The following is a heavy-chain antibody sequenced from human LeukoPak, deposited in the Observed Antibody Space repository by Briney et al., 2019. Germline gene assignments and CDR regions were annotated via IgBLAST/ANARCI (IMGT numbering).Heavy chain of an antibody. CDR1: GFTVNSKY. D-gene: IGHD3-10*01. Sequence: QSGGSLRLSCAASGFTVNSKYMSWVRQAPGTGLEWVSVVYSGGQTYYADSVKGRFTISRDISKNTLYLQMNSLRAEDTAVYYCAKDPMVRVVMGSDYWGQGTLVTVSS. V-gene: IGHV3-53*01. CDR2: VYSGGQT. J-gene: IGHJ4*02. CDR3: AKDPMVRVVMGSDY.